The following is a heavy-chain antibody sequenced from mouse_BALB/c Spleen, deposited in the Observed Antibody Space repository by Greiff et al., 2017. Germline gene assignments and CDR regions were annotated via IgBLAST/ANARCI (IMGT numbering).Heavy chain of an antibody. CDR2: ISSGGSYT. Sequence: EVQLVESGGDLVKPGGSLKLSCAASGFTFSSYGMSWVRQTPDKRLEWVATISSGGSYTYYPDSVKGRFTISRDNAKNTLYLQMSSLKSEDTAMYYCARLYYAMDYWGQGTSVTVSS. V-gene: IGHV5-6*01. CDR3: ARLYYAMDY. J-gene: IGHJ4*01. CDR1: GFTFSSYG.